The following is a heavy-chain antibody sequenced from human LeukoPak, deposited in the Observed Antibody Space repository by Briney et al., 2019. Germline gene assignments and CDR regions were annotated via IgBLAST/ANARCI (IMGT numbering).Heavy chain of an antibody. Sequence: ASVKVSCKASGYTFTSYYMHWVRQAPGQGLEWMGIINPSGGSTSYAQKFQGRVTMTRDMSMSTVYMELSSLRSEDTAVYYCARDRARPYYYYYMDVWGKGTTVTVSS. J-gene: IGHJ6*03. CDR2: INPSGGST. CDR3: ARDRARPYYYYYMDV. CDR1: GYTFTSYY. V-gene: IGHV1-46*01.